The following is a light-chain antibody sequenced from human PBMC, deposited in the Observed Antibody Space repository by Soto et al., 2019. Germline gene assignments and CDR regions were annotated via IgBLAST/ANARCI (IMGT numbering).Light chain of an antibody. J-gene: IGKJ4*01. Sequence: EIVLTQSPATLSLSPGERATLSCRASQNVSRFLAWYQRRPGQAPRLLIYDASNRASGIPARFSGSGSGTDFTLTISSLEPEDFAVYYCQQRSNWPPLTFGGGTKV. CDR3: QQRSNWPPLT. V-gene: IGKV3-11*01. CDR1: QNVSRF. CDR2: DAS.